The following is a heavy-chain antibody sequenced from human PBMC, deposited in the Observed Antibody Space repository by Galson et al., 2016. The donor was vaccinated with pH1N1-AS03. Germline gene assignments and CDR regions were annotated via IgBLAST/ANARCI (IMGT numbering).Heavy chain of an antibody. CDR1: GYIFSSYW. D-gene: IGHD2-15*01. CDR3: ARQKYCSGGSCFLYYDAFDM. V-gene: IGHV5-51*01. J-gene: IGHJ3*02. CDR2: IWPADSDT. Sequence: QSGAEVKKPGESLKISRQASGYIFSSYWIGWVRQRPGKGLEWMGIIWPADSDTKYSPSFQGQVTISVDTSLNTAYLQWSSLEASDTAMYFCARQKYCSGGSCFLYYDAFDMWGQGTLVTVSS.